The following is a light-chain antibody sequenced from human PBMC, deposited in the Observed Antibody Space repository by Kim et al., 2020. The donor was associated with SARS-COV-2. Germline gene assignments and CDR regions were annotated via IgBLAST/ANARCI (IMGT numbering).Light chain of an antibody. CDR2: DVN. V-gene: IGLV2-14*03. J-gene: IGLJ3*02. CDR1: SSDIGGYNL. Sequence: QSALTQPASVSGSHGQSITISCTGTSSDIGGYNLVPWYQQHPGKAPTLIIYDVNKRPSGVSSRFSGSKSGTTASLTISGLQAEDEADYFCSSYTVITTFGVFGGGTKLTVL. CDR3: SSYTVITTFGV.